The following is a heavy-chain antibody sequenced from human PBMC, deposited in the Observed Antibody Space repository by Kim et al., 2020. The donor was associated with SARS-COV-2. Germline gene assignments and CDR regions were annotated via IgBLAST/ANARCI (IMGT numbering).Heavy chain of an antibody. CDR2: INQHGGEK. V-gene: IGHV3-7*01. D-gene: IGHD3-22*01. CDR3: ARDLFYYDSDGFYLPYFFDY. J-gene: IGHJ4*02. Sequence: GGSLRLACAASGFTFTNYWMTWVRQAPGKGLEWVANINQHGGEKYYVDSVKGRFTISRDNAKNSLYLQMNSLRAEDTAVYFCARDLFYYDSDGFYLPYFFDYWGQGALVTVSS. CDR1: GFTFTNYW.